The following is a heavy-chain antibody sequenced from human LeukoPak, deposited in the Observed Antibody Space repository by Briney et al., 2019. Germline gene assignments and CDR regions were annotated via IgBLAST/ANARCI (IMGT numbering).Heavy chain of an antibody. D-gene: IGHD2-8*01. CDR1: GGSVSDGHW. V-gene: IGHV4-4*02. CDR3: ARNGEHCSDY. Sequence: SETLSLTCAVSGGSVSDGHWWSWVRQPPGKGLEWIGEIFRSGSTTYNPSLQSRVTMSMDTSKNQLSLRLSFVTAADTAIYYCARNGEHCSDYWGQGTLVVVSS. CDR2: IFRSGST. J-gene: IGHJ4*02.